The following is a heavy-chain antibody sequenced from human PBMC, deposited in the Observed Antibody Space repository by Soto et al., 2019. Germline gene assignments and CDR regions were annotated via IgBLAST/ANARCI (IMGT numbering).Heavy chain of an antibody. CDR2: IYYSGST. V-gene: IGHV4-59*01. Sequence: SETLSLTCTVSGGSISSYYWSWIRQPPGKGLEWIGYIYYSGSTNYNPSLKSRVTISVDTSKNQFSLKLSSVTAADTAVYYCARGPPIAVVPAAMPGLYYFDYWGQGTLVTVSS. D-gene: IGHD2-2*01. J-gene: IGHJ4*02. CDR1: GGSISSYY. CDR3: ARGPPIAVVPAAMPGLYYFDY.